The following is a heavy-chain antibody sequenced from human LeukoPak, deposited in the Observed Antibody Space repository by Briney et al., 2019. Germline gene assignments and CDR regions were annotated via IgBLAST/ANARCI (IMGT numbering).Heavy chain of an antibody. D-gene: IGHD2-15*01. J-gene: IGHJ5*02. V-gene: IGHV5-51*01. CDR2: IYPGDSDI. Sequence: GESLKISCKGSGCRFTNYWIAWVRQMPGKGLEWMGIIYPGDSDIRYSPSFQGQVTISADKSISTAYLQWSSLKASDTAMYYCARQEYCSGGSCYTWFDPWGQGTLVTVSS. CDR1: GCRFTNYW. CDR3: ARQEYCSGGSCYTWFDP.